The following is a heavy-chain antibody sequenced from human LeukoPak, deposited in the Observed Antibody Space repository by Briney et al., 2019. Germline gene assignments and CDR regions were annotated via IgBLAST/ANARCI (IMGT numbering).Heavy chain of an antibody. CDR1: GFTFSSYS. CDR3: AREPTGDY. D-gene: IGHD1-1*01. Sequence: PGGSLRLSCAASGFTFSSYSISWVRQAPGKGLEWVSSISSGGTFMYYADSVEGRFTISRGNAKKSVFLQMNSLRAEDSAVYYCAREPTGDYWGQGMLVTVSS. J-gene: IGHJ4*02. V-gene: IGHV3-21*01. CDR2: ISSGGTFM.